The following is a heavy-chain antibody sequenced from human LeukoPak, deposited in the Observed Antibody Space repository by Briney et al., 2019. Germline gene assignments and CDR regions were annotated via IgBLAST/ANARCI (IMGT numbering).Heavy chain of an antibody. V-gene: IGHV3-11*01. CDR3: ARVWSSSAYYDFWSGYYTDYSDY. CDR1: GFGLSDHY. Sequence: GGSLRLSCEASGFGLSDHYMSWVRRAPGRGLEWISYISSSSVTIYYADSVKGRFTISRDNAKHSLYLQMNTLRAEDTAVYYCARVWSSSAYYDFWSGYYTDYSDYWGQGTLVTVSS. D-gene: IGHD3-3*01. CDR2: ISSSSVTI. J-gene: IGHJ4*02.